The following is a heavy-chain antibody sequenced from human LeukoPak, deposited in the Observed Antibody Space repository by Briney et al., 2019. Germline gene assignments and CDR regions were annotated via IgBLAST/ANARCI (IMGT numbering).Heavy chain of an antibody. CDR3: ALYYYGSGNIFDP. CDR1: GYTFTSYD. Sequence: ASVKVSCKASGYTFTSYDINWVRQATGQGLEWMGWMNPNSGNTGYAQKFQGRVTMTRNTSISTAYMELSSLRSDDTAVYYCALYYYGSGNIFDPWGQGTLVTASS. V-gene: IGHV1-8*01. J-gene: IGHJ5*02. D-gene: IGHD3-10*01. CDR2: MNPNSGNT.